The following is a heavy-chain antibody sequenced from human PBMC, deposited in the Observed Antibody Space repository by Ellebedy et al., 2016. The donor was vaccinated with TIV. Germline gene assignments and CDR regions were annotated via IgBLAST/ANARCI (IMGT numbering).Heavy chain of an antibody. CDR1: GYTFTSYD. CDR2: MNPNSGNT. CDR3: ARVYCSGGSCYPGFDP. Sequence: ASVKVSCXASGYTFTSYDINWVRQATGQGLEWMGWMNPNSGNTGYAQKFQGRVTMTRNTSISTAYMELSSLRSEDTAVYYCARVYCSGGSCYPGFDPWGQGTLVTVSS. D-gene: IGHD2-15*01. V-gene: IGHV1-8*01. J-gene: IGHJ5*02.